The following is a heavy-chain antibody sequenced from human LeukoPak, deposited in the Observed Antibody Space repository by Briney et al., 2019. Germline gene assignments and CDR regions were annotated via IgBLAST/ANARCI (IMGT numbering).Heavy chain of an antibody. CDR2: ISYDGSNK. CDR1: GFTFSTYA. Sequence: GGSLRLSCAASGFTFSTYAMHWARQAPGKGLEWVAVISYDGSNKYYPDSVKGRFTISRDNSKNTLYLQMNSLRAEDTAVYYCARGDYYGSGSWAYYYYGMDVWGQGTTVTVSS. J-gene: IGHJ6*02. D-gene: IGHD3-10*01. CDR3: ARGDYYGSGSWAYYYYGMDV. V-gene: IGHV3-30-3*01.